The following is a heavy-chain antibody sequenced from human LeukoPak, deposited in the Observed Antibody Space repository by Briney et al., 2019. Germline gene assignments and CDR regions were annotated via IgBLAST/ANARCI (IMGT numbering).Heavy chain of an antibody. D-gene: IGHD3-10*01. J-gene: IGHJ4*02. Sequence: GGSLRLSCAASGFAFSNYEMHWVRRAPGKGLEWVSYISSGGSTIYYADSVKGRFTVSRDNAKNSLYLQVSSLRAEDTAVYCCARGGSFVEYWGQGTLVTVSS. V-gene: IGHV3-48*03. CDR1: GFAFSNYE. CDR3: ARGGSFVEY. CDR2: ISSGGSTI.